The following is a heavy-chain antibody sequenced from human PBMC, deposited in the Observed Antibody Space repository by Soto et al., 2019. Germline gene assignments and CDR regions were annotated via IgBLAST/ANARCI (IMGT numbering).Heavy chain of an antibody. J-gene: IGHJ4*02. CDR1: GGSIGNSY. D-gene: IGHD6-13*01. V-gene: IGHV4-59*08. Sequence: QVQLQESGPGLVKPSETLSLTCTVSGGSIGNSYWSWIRQSPGKGLEWIGYIYYSGSSNYNPSLKSRVSISVDQSKHQFSLKLSSVTAADTAVYYCARHSSSWPIFDYWGQGTLVIVSS. CDR3: ARHSSSWPIFDY. CDR2: IYYSGSS.